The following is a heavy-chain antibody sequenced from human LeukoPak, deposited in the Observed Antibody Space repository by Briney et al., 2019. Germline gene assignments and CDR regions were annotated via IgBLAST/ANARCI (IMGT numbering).Heavy chain of an antibody. D-gene: IGHD6-13*01. CDR1: GYTFTSYG. CDR3: ARVPGVGAAADSDY. J-gene: IGHJ4*02. CDR2: ISAYNGNT. Sequence: ASVKVSCKASGYTFTSYGISWVRQAPGQGLEWMGWISAYNGNTNYAQKPQGRVTMTTDTSTSTAYMELRSLRSDDTAVYYCARVPGVGAAADSDYWGQGTLVTVSS. V-gene: IGHV1-18*01.